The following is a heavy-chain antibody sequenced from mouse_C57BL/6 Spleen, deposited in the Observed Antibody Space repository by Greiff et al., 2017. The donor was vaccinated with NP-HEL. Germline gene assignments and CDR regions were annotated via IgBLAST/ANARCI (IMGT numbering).Heavy chain of an antibody. V-gene: IGHV1-20*01. Sequence: VQLQQSGPELVKPGDSVKISCKASGYSFTGYFMNWVMQSHGKSLEWIGRINPYNGDTFYNQKFKGKATLTVDKSSSTAHMELRSLTSEDSAVYYCARRDGSSLYYFDYWGQGTTLTVSS. D-gene: IGHD1-1*01. CDR3: ARRDGSSLYYFDY. CDR1: GYSFTGYF. J-gene: IGHJ2*01. CDR2: INPYNGDT.